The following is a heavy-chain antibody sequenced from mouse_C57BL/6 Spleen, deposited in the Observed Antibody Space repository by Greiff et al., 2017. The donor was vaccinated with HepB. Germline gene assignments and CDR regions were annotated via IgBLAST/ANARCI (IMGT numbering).Heavy chain of an antibody. V-gene: IGHV1-82*01. Sequence: QVQLQQSGPELVKPGASVKISCKASGYAFSSSWMNWVKQRPGKGLEWIGRIYPGDGDTNYNGKFKGKATLTADKSSSTAYMQLSSLTSEDSAVYFCARDYYVSSPFDYWGQGTTLTVSS. J-gene: IGHJ2*01. CDR2: IYPGDGDT. CDR1: GYAFSSSW. D-gene: IGHD1-1*01. CDR3: ARDYYVSSPFDY.